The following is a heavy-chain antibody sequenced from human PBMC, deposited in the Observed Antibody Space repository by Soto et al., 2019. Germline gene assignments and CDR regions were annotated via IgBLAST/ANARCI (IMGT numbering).Heavy chain of an antibody. D-gene: IGHD2-15*01. CDR2: IYYSGST. CDR3: ARHRYCSGGSCYLYYYYGMDV. Sequence: SETLSLTCTVSGCSISSSSDYWGWIRQPPGKGLEWIGSIYYSGSTYYNPSLKSRVTISVDTSKNQFSLKLSSVTAADTAVYYCARHRYCSGGSCYLYYYYGMDVWGQGTTVTVSS. J-gene: IGHJ6*02. CDR1: GCSISSSSDY. V-gene: IGHV4-39*01.